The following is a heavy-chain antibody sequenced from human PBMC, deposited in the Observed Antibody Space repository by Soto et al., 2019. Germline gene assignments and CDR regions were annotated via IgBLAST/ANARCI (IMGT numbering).Heavy chain of an antibody. CDR3: ARRLGTMIRGLINYYYAMDV. Sequence: GGSLRLSCAASGFPFSSYDMHWVRQATGKGLEWVSAIGTAGDTYYPGSVKGRFTISRENAKNSLYLQMNSLRAGDTAVYFCARRLGTMIRGLINYYYAMDVWGQGTTVTVSS. J-gene: IGHJ6*02. CDR2: IGTAGDT. CDR1: GFPFSSYD. V-gene: IGHV3-13*04. D-gene: IGHD3-10*01.